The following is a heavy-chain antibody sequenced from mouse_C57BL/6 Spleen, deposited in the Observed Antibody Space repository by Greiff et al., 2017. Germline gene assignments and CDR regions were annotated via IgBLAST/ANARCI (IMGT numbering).Heavy chain of an antibody. CDR2: IWWDDDK. J-gene: IGHJ1*01. Sequence: QVTLKVSGPGILQPSQTLSLTCSFSGFSLSTFGMGVGWIRQPSGKGLEWLAHIWWDDDKYYNPALKSRLTISKDNSQNQVFLKITTVDTADTATYYGARTPYSNCGMDWYFDVWGPGTTVTVSS. CDR3: ARTPYSNCGMDWYFDV. V-gene: IGHV8-8*01. D-gene: IGHD2-5*01. CDR1: GFSLSTFGMG.